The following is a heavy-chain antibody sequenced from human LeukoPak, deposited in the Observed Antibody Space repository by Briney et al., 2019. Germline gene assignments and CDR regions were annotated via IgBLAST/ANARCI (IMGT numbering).Heavy chain of an antibody. Sequence: GGSLRLSCADSGFTFDDYGMSWVRQAPGKGLEWVSAISGSGGSTYYADSVKGRFTISRGNSKNTLYLQMNSLRAEDTAVYYCAKDQGLPGYYYYMGVWGKGTTVTVSS. V-gene: IGHV3-23*01. CDR2: ISGSGGST. D-gene: IGHD5/OR15-5a*01. CDR1: GFTFDDYG. J-gene: IGHJ6*03. CDR3: AKDQGLPGYYYYMGV.